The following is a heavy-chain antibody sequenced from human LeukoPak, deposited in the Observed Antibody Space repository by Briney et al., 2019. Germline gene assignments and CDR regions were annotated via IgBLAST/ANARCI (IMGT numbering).Heavy chain of an antibody. D-gene: IGHD1-20*01. CDR1: GFTFSSYG. CDR3: ARDVYEGGTRNWQDAFDI. CDR2: IRYDGSNK. Sequence: PGGSLRLSCAASGFTFSSYGMHWVRQAPGKGLEWVAFIRYDGSNKYYADSVKGRFTISRDNSKNTLYLQMNSLRAEDTAVYYCARDVYEGGTRNWQDAFDIWGQGTMVTVSS. V-gene: IGHV3-30*02. J-gene: IGHJ3*02.